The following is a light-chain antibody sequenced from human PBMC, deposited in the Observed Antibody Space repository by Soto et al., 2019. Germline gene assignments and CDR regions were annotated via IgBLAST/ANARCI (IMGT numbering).Light chain of an antibody. CDR2: KAS. CDR3: QQYNAYSQAT. V-gene: IGKV1-5*03. J-gene: IGKJ1*01. CDR1: QSIRNW. Sequence: DIQMTQSPSPLSASVGDRVTITCRASQSIRNWLAWYQQRPGKAPNLLISKASSLESGVPSRFSGSGFGTEFTLTISSLQPDDFATYYCQQYNAYSQATFGQGTKVEIK.